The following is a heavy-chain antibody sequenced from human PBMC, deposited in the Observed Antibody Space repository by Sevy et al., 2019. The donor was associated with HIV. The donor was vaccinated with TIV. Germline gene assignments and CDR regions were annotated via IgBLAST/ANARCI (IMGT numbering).Heavy chain of an antibody. D-gene: IGHD6-6*01. CDR2: ISNSGSTI. CDR1: GFTFSDYY. CDR3: AGSIATDAFDI. V-gene: IGHV3-11*01. J-gene: IGHJ3*02. Sequence: GGSLRLSCAASGFTFSDYYMSWIRQAPGKGLEWVSYISNSGSTIYYADSVKGRFTISRDNAKNSLYLQMNSLRAEDTAVYYCAGSIATDAFDIWGQGTMVTVSS.